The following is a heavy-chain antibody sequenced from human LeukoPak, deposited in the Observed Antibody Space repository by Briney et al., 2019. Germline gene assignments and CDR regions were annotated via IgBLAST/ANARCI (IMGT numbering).Heavy chain of an antibody. CDR3: AREWPAHYYDSSGYYD. CDR2: IYTSGST. V-gene: IGHV4-61*02. D-gene: IGHD3-22*01. CDR1: GGSISSGSYY. Sequence: SETLSLTCTVSGGSISSGSYYWSWIRQPAGKGLEWIGRIYTSGSTNYNPSLKSRVTISVDTSKNQFSLKLSSVTAADTAVYYCAREWPAHYYDSSGYYDWGQGTLVTVSS. J-gene: IGHJ4*02.